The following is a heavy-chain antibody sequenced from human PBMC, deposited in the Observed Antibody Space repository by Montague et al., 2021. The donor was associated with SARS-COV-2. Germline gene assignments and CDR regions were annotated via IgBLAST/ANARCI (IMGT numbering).Heavy chain of an antibody. CDR3: ARDAGIIGADDY. D-gene: IGHD1-14*01. Sequence: SLRLSCAASGFTFSEYPMTWVRQAPGKGLQWVSYISRDSAEVYYAESVNGRFSISRDNDRSALYLQLNNLRNEDTATYYCARDAGIIGADDYWGQGTLVVVSS. CDR2: ISRDSAEV. CDR1: GFTFSEYP. V-gene: IGHV3-48*02. J-gene: IGHJ4*02.